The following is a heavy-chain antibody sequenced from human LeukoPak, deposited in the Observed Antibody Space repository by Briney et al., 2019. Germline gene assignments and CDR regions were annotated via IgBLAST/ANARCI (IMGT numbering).Heavy chain of an antibody. J-gene: IGHJ4*02. D-gene: IGHD3-10*01. V-gene: IGHV5-51*01. CDR2: IYPGDSDT. CDR1: GYSFTSYW. CDR3: ARRDGSGSYSPFFDY. Sequence: GESLKISCEGSGYSFTSYWIGWVRQMPGKGLEWMGIIYPGDSDTRYSPSFQGQVTISADKSISTAYLQWSSLKASDTAMYYCARRDGSGSYSPFFDYWRQGTLVTVSS.